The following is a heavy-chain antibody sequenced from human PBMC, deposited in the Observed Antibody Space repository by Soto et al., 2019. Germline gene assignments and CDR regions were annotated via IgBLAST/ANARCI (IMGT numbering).Heavy chain of an antibody. J-gene: IGHJ6*02. V-gene: IGHV3-23*01. CDR2: ISGGGSST. D-gene: IGHD2-2*01. CDR1: GFAFSNYV. Sequence: GSLRLSCAASGFAFSNYVMSWVRQAPGRGLGWVSIISGGGSSTYYADSVKGRFTISRDNSKNTLYLQMNSLRAEDTAVYYCAKGDYCSSTSCYPLYYYGMDVWGQGTTVTVSS. CDR3: AKGDYCSSTSCYPLYYYGMDV.